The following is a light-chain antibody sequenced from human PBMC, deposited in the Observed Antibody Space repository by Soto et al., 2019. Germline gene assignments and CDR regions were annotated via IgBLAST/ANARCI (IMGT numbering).Light chain of an antibody. J-gene: IGLJ3*02. CDR2: EVT. V-gene: IGLV2-8*01. CDR1: SSDVGGYNY. Sequence: QSALTQPPSASGSPGQSVTISCTGASSDVGGYNYVSWCQQHPGKAPKLMIYEVTKRPSGVPDRFSGSKSGNTASLTVSGLQAEDEADYYCSSYADSNNLVFGGGTKVTVL. CDR3: SSYADSNNLV.